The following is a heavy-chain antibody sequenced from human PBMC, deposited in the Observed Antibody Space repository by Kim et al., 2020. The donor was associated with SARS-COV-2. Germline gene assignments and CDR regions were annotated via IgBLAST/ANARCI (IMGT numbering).Heavy chain of an antibody. CDR2: ISSSSSYT. V-gene: IGHV3-11*06. CDR3: ARDRYYDSSGEQYYYYGMDV. Sequence: GGSLRLSCAASGFTFSDYYMSWIRQAPGKGLEWVSYISSSSSYTNYADSVKGRFTISRDNAKNSLYLQMNSLRAEDTAVYYCARDRYYDSSGEQYYYYGMDVWGQGTTVTVSS. CDR1: GFTFSDYY. J-gene: IGHJ6*02. D-gene: IGHD3-22*01.